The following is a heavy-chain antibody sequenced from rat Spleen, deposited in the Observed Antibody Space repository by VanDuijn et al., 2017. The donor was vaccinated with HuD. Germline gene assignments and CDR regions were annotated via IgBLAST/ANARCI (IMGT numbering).Heavy chain of an antibody. CDR1: GFSISNYG. Sequence: QVQLKESGPGLVQPSQTLSLTCTVSGFSISNYGVIWVRQPPGKGLEWMGVIWSGGNTDYNSALRSRLSISRDTSKSQVFLTMSSLQTEDTATYYCARAGSAAISLGNWFAYWGQGSLVTVSS. CDR3: ARAGSAAISLGNWFAY. CDR2: IWSGGNT. V-gene: IGHV2-13*01. J-gene: IGHJ3*01. D-gene: IGHD1-2*01.